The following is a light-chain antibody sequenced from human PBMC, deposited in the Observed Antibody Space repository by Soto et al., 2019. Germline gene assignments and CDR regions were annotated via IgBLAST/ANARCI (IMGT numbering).Light chain of an antibody. J-gene: IGKJ1*01. CDR2: DSS. V-gene: IGKV3-11*01. Sequence: DIVLTQSPATLSLSPGERATLSCRASQSVSNYLSWYQQRPGQGPRLLISDSSKRAPGIPARFSGSGSGTDFTLIISTLEPEDVAVSYCQQRGNWPWTFGQGTKVEIK. CDR1: QSVSNY. CDR3: QQRGNWPWT.